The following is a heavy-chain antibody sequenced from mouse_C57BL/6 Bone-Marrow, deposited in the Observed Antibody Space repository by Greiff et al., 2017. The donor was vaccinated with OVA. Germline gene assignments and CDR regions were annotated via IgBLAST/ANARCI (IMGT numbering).Heavy chain of an antibody. CDR3: ARLRLRWTF. D-gene: IGHD2-4*01. Sequence: VQLQQSGAELVRPGTSVKLSCKASGYTFTSYWMHWVKQRPGQGLEWIGVIDPSDSYTNYNQKFKGKATLTVDTSSSTAYMQLSSLTSEDSAVYYCARLRLRWTFWGQGTTLTVSS. V-gene: IGHV1-59*01. J-gene: IGHJ2*01. CDR1: GYTFTSYW. CDR2: IDPSDSYT.